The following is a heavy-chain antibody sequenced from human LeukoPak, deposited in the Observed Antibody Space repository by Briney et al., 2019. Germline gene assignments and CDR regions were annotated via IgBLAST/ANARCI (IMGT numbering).Heavy chain of an antibody. V-gene: IGHV1-2*07. CDR3: WRANYDYVCASYRIPSPFDY. CDR1: GHTFTGSY. J-gene: IGHJ4*02. D-gene: IGHD3-16*02. CDR2: INPNSGGT. Sequence: ASVKVSCNASGHTFTGSYIHWVRQAPGQGLEWMGWINPNSGGTNYAHKCQGRVTMTRDTSISTAYMELSRLRSDDTAVYYCWRANYDYVCASYRIPSPFDYSGEGTLVTVSS.